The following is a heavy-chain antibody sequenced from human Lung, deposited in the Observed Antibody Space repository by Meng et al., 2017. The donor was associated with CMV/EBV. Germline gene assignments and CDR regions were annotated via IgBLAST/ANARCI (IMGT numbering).Heavy chain of an antibody. J-gene: IGHJ6*02. CDR3: AKEACSTTSCYYNYYYGLDV. CDR2: IYSGGTST. D-gene: IGHD2-2*01. Sequence: GSLRLSCAASGFTFSSYVMSWVRQAPGKGLEWVSVIYSGGTSTQYADSVKGRFTISRDNSKNTLFLQMNSLRAEDTAVYYCAKEACSTTSCYYNYYYGLDVWGQGTXVTVSS. CDR1: GFTFSSYV. V-gene: IGHV3-23*03.